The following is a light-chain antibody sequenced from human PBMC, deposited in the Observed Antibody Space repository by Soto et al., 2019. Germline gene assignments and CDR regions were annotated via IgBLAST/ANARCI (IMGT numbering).Light chain of an antibody. J-gene: IGLJ1*01. Sequence: QSALTQPASVSGSPGQSIAISCTGSSSDVGSYNYVSWYQQHPGKVPKLIIYEVTNRPSGVSNRFSGSKSGNTASLTIFGLQAEDEDDYYCSSNTTSSTRVFGTGTKVTVL. CDR3: SSNTTSSTRV. CDR2: EVT. CDR1: SSDVGSYNY. V-gene: IGLV2-14*01.